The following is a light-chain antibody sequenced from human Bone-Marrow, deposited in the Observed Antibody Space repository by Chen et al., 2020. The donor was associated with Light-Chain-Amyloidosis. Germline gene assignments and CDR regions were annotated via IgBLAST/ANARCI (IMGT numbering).Light chain of an antibody. J-gene: IGLJ3*02. CDR2: DDS. Sequence: SYVLTQPSSVSVAPGLTATFACGGNNIGSTSVQWYQQTPGQAPLLGVYDDSDRPSGSPERLSGSNSGNTATLTISRVEAGDEADYYCQVCDRSSDRPVFGGGTKLTFL. V-gene: IGLV3-21*02. CDR3: QVCDRSSDRPV. CDR1: NIGSTS.